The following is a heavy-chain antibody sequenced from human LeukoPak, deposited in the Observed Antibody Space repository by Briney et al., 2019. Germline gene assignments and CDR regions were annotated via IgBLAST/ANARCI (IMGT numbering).Heavy chain of an antibody. CDR1: GGSISSGGYY. Sequence: PSQTLSLTCTVSGGSISSGGYYWSWIRQPPGKGLEWIGYIYHSGSTYYNPSLKSRVTISVDRSKNQFSLKLSSVTAADTAVYYCASVVVPAAINYWGQGTLVTVSS. CDR3: ASVVVPAAINY. D-gene: IGHD2-2*01. CDR2: IYHSGST. V-gene: IGHV4-30-2*01. J-gene: IGHJ4*02.